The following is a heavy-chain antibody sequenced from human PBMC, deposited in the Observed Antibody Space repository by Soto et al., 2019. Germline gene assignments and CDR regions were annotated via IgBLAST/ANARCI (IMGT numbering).Heavy chain of an antibody. CDR3: AGGLVFSRGWYPGWFAP. V-gene: IGHV4-31*01. CDR1: GGSISSGGYY. Sequence: QVQLQESGPGLVKPSQTLSLTCTVSGGSISSGGYYWSWIRQHPGKGLEWIGYIYYSGSTYYNPSLKILVTIPVDRSKNQSPLKLSSVTAPARACYYGAGGLVFSRGWYPGWFAPGGQGTLSPSPQ. CDR2: IYYSGST. J-gene: IGHJ5*02. D-gene: IGHD6-19*01.